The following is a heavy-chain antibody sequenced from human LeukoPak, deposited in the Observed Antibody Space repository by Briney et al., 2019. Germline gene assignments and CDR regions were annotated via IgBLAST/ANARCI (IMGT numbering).Heavy chain of an antibody. J-gene: IGHJ2*01. D-gene: IGHD2-15*01. CDR3: ARDLDGRYCSGGSCYGNCYFDL. Sequence: GGSLRLSCAASGFTVSSNYMSWVRQAPGKGLEWVSVIYSGGSTYYADSVKGRFTISRDNSKNTLYLQMNSLRAEDTAVYYCARDLDGRYCSGGSCYGNCYFDLWGRGTLVTVSS. V-gene: IGHV3-53*01. CDR1: GFTVSSNY. CDR2: IYSGGST.